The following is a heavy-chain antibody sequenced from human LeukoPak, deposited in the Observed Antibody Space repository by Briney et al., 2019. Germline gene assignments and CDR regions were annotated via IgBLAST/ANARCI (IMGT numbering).Heavy chain of an antibody. Sequence: SETLSLTCTVSGGSISSYYWSWIRQPPGKGLEWIGYIYYSGSTNYNPSLKSRVTISVDRSKNQFSLKLSSVTAADTAVYYCARSTSCYLCYYYYMDVWGKGTTVTVSS. CDR2: IYYSGST. J-gene: IGHJ6*03. CDR3: ARSTSCYLCYYYYMDV. V-gene: IGHV4-59*12. D-gene: IGHD2-2*01. CDR1: GGSISSYY.